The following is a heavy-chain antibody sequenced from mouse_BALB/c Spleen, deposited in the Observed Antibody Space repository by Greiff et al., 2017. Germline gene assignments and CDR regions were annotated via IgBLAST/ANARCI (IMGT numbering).Heavy chain of an antibody. CDR1: GYAFTNYL. J-gene: IGHJ2*01. CDR3: ARSGQLGLRDY. Sequence: QVQLKQSGAELVRPGTSVKVSCKASGYAFTNYLIEWVKQRPGQGLEWIGVINPGSGGTNYNEKFKGKATLTADKSSSTAYMQLSSLTSDDSAVYFCARSGQLGLRDYWGQGTTLTVSS. V-gene: IGHV1-54*01. CDR2: INPGSGGT. D-gene: IGHD3-2*01.